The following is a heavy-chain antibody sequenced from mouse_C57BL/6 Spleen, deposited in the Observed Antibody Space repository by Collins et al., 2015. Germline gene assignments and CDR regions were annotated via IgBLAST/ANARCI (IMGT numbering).Heavy chain of an antibody. Sequence: DVQLQESGPGLVKPSQSLSLTCTVTGYSITSDYAWNWIRQFPGNKLKWMGYISYSGSTSYNPSLKSRISITRDTSKNQFFLQLNSVTTEDTATYYCARGNWFAYWGQGTLVTVSA. V-gene: IGHV3-2*02. CDR3: ARGNWFAY. CDR1: GYSITSDYA. CDR2: ISYSGST. J-gene: IGHJ3*01.